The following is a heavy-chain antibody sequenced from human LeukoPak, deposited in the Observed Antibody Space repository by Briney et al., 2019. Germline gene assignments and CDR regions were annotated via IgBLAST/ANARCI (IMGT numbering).Heavy chain of an antibody. CDR3: ARAGGYCSSTSCYSAFDI. Sequence: GSSVKVSCKASGGTFSSYAISWVRQAPGQGLEWMGEIIPIFGTANYAQKFQGRVTITADESTSTAYMELSSLRSEDTAVYYCARAGGYCSSTSCYSAFDIWGQGTMVTVSS. D-gene: IGHD2-2*02. J-gene: IGHJ3*02. CDR2: IIPIFGTA. CDR1: GGTFSSYA. V-gene: IGHV1-69*01.